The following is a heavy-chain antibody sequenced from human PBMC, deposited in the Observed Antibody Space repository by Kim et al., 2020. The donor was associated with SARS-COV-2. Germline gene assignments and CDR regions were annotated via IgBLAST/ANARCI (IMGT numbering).Heavy chain of an antibody. CDR3: ATRAFSGSYWDFDT. D-gene: IGHD1-26*01. CDR1: GYTLTEVS. CDR2: FNPRQPES. Sequence: ASVKVSCKVSGYTLTEVSIHWVRQAPGRGLEWMGHFNPRQPESIFAQKFQGRLTMTEDTSTDTAHLELSSLKSEDTAMYYCATRAFSGSYWDFDTWGQGTLVTVSS. J-gene: IGHJ4*02. V-gene: IGHV1-24*01.